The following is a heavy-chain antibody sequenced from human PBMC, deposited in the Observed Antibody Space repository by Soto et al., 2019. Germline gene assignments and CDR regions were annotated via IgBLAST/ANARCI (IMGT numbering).Heavy chain of an antibody. D-gene: IGHD2-8*01. J-gene: IGHJ5*02. Sequence: QVQLQESGPGLVKPSQTLSLTCTVSGGSISSGGYYWSWIRQHPGKGLEWIGYIYYSGSTYYNPSLKSLVIISVDTSKNQFSLKLSSVTAADTAVYYCATGTNGVSKRSNWFDPWGQGTLVTVSS. V-gene: IGHV4-31*01. CDR3: ATGTNGVSKRSNWFDP. CDR2: IYYSGST. CDR1: GGSISSGGYY.